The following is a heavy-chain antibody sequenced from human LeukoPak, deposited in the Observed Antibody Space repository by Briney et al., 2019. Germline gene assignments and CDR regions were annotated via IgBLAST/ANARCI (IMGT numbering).Heavy chain of an antibody. D-gene: IGHD5-24*01. V-gene: IGHV4-30-4*07. CDR2: RHYSGSP. Sequence: PSETLSLTCAVSGGSINSGGYSWHWIRQPPGKGLGWFGFRHYSGSPYYNPSLKSRLTISVDTSRNKFSLKLTSVTAADTAVYYCARVRSRDDFPYYFDYWGQGTLVTVSS. J-gene: IGHJ4*02. CDR3: ARVRSRDDFPYYFDY. CDR1: GGSINSGGYS.